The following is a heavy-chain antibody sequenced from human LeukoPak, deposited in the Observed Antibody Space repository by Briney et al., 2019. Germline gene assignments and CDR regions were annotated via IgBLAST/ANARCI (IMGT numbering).Heavy chain of an antibody. Sequence: GASVKVSCKATGYTFTSYDINWVRQATGQGLEWMGWMNPNSGNTGYAQKFKGRVTMTRNTSISTAYMELSSLRSEDTAVYYCARRVITFGGVIVMEYFDYWGQGTLVTVSS. CDR1: GYTFTSYD. CDR3: ARRVITFGGVIVMEYFDY. J-gene: IGHJ4*02. CDR2: MNPNSGNT. D-gene: IGHD3-16*02. V-gene: IGHV1-8*01.